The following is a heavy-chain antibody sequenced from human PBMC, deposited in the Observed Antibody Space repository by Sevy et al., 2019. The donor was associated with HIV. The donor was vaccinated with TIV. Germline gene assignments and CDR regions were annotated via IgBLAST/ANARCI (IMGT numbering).Heavy chain of an antibody. CDR1: GDSITSGAFS. D-gene: IGHD3-9*01. J-gene: IGHJ3*02. V-gene: IGHV4-30-2*01. Sequence: SETRSLTCSVSGDSITSGAFSWNWIRQPPGKGLEWIGYIYHTGNTYYSPSLKSRLTISVDRSKNQFSLNLTSVTAADTAVYYCARDGGTLTVPGSFDIWGQGTMVTVSS. CDR2: IYHTGNT. CDR3: ARDGGTLTVPGSFDI.